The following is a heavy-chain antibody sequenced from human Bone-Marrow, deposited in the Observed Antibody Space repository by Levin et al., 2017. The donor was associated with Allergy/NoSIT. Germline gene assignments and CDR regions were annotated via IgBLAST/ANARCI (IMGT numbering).Heavy chain of an antibody. V-gene: IGHV1-2*02. D-gene: IGHD2-2*01. CDR1: GYTFTGYY. J-gene: IGHJ4*02. CDR3: ARHCSSTSLPRTSCYPDY. Sequence: GASVKVSCKASGYTFTGYYMHWVRQAPGQGLEWMGWINPNSGGTNYAQKFQGRVTMTRDTSISTAYMELSRLRSDDTAVYYCARHCSSTSLPRTSCYPDYWGQGTLVTVSS. CDR2: INPNSGGT.